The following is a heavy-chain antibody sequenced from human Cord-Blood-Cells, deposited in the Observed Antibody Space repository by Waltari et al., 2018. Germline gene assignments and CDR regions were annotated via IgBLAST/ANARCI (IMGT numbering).Heavy chain of an antibody. CDR3: ALMGRYCSSTSCYHNWFDP. J-gene: IGHJ5*02. CDR2: FDPEDGEI. CDR1: GYTLTELS. Sequence: QVQLVQSGAEVKKPGASVKVSCKVSGYTLTELSMHWVRQAPGKGLEWMGGFDPEDGEISYAQKFQGRVAMTEDTATDTAYMELSSLRSEDTAVYYCALMGRYCSSTSCYHNWFDPWGQGTLVTVSS. D-gene: IGHD2-2*01. V-gene: IGHV1-24*01.